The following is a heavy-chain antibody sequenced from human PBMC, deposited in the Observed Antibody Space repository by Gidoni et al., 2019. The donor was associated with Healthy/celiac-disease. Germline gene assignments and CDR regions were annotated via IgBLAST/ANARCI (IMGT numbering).Heavy chain of an antibody. Sequence: EVQLLESGGGLVQPGGSLRLSCAASGFTFSSYAMSWVRQAPGKGLEWVSAISGSGGSTYYADSVKGRFTISRDNSKNTLYLQMNSLRAEDTAVYYCAKESSSSSWDYYYYGMDVWGQGTTVTVSS. J-gene: IGHJ6*02. CDR3: AKESSSSSWDYYYYGMDV. D-gene: IGHD6-6*01. CDR2: ISGSGGST. CDR1: GFTFSSYA. V-gene: IGHV3-23*01.